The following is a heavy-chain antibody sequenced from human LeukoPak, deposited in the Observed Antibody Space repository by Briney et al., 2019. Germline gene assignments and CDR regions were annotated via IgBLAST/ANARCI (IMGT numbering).Heavy chain of an antibody. J-gene: IGHJ4*02. CDR2: ISDSGST. Sequence: SETLSLTCTVSGGSISRYYWNWIRQPPGKGLEWIGYISDSGSTDYSPSLKSRVTISVDTSKKHFSLKLSSVTAADTAIYYCARDSGYCGDDCYSFDSWGQGTLVTVSS. CDR3: ARDSGYCGDDCYSFDS. D-gene: IGHD2-21*02. CDR1: GGSISRYY. V-gene: IGHV4-59*01.